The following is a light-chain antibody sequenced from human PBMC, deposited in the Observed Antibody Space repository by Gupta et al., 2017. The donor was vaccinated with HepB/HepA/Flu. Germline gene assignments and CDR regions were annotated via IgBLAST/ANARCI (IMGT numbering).Light chain of an antibody. V-gene: IGLV10-54*04. CDR2: RNN. CDR1: SNNVGYEG. J-gene: IGLJ3*02. CDR3: SAWDRSLSCWV. Sequence: QAGLTQPPSVSKALRQTATLTCTGNSNNVGYEGAVWLQPHQGHVPRLLYYRNNTRPSGISERFSASMSGNTASLTITGLQPEDEADYYCSAWDRSLSCWVVGGGTKLTVL.